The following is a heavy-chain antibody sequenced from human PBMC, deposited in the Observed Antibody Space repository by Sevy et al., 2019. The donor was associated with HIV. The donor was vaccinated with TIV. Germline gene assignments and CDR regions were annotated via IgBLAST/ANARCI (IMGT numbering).Heavy chain of an antibody. CDR3: ARDLASGSFFSLYFDY. CDR1: GLNVSDYF. J-gene: IGHJ4*02. Sequence: GGSLRLPCAASGLNVSDYFMSWIRQAPGKRPEWVSYISSSGTIIYYADSVKGRFTISRDNAKNSLYLQMNSPRAEDTAIYYCARDLASGSFFSLYFDYWGQGTLVTVSS. CDR2: ISSSGTII. D-gene: IGHD3-10*01. V-gene: IGHV3-11*01.